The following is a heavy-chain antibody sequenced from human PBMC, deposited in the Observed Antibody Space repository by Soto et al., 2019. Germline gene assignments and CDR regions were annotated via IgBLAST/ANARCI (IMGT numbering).Heavy chain of an antibody. D-gene: IGHD3-10*01. J-gene: IGHJ6*03. V-gene: IGHV3-23*01. CDR2: ISGSGGVS. CDR1: GFTFSRYV. Sequence: EVQLLESGGDLVQPGGSLRLSCVGSGFTFSRYVMSWVRQAPGKGLEWVSVISGSGGVSYYTDSVKGRFTISRDNSKNKLYLEMKSLGAWETAVYYCARPDGDYFYTHMYVLGKGTTVTVS. CDR3: ARPDGDYFYTHMYV.